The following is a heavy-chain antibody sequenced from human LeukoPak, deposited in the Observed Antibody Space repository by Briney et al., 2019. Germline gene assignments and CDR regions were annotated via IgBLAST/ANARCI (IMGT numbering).Heavy chain of an antibody. CDR3: AHSVYDAFDI. J-gene: IGHJ3*02. CDR2: LYWDDDN. D-gene: IGHD2-8*01. Sequence: SGPTQVNXTQTLTLTFTFSGFSLITSGVGVGWIRQPPGKALKWLTLLYWDDDNRYSPSLKSRLTITKNSSKNQVVLTMTNTDPVDTATHYCAHSVYDAFDIWGQGTMVTVSS. V-gene: IGHV2-5*02. CDR1: GFSLITSGVG.